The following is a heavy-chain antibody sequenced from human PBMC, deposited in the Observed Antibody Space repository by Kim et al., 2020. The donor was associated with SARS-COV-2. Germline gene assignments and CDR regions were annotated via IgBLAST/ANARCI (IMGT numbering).Heavy chain of an antibody. CDR2: VYHSGST. CDR3: ARLPHDSSGYVDC. CDR1: GGSSSSRFNY. Sequence: SETLSLTFTVSGGSSSSRFNYWGWISQPPGKGREWIGSVYHSGSTYASTSLKSRVTVSVDTSKSEFSLKVTSVTAADTAVYSCARLPHDSSGYVDCWGQGILVTVSS. D-gene: IGHD3-22*01. V-gene: IGHV4-39*01. J-gene: IGHJ4*02.